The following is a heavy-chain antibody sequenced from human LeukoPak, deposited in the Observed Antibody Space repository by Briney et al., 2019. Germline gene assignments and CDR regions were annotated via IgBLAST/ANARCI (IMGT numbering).Heavy chain of an antibody. D-gene: IGHD4-17*01. J-gene: IGHJ4*02. CDR2: ISSSSTTI. V-gene: IGHV3-48*04. CDR3: ARGSDYLFDC. Sequence: GGSLRLSCAASGFTFSSYNMNWVRQAPGKGLEWVSCISSSSTTIYYADSVKGRFTVPRDNAKNSLYLQMNSLRVEDTAVYYCARGSDYLFDCWGQGTLVTVSS. CDR1: GFTFSSYN.